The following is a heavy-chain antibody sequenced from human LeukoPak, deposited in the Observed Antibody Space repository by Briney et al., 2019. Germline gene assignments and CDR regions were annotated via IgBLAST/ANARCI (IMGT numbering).Heavy chain of an antibody. J-gene: IGHJ4*02. CDR2: IYYSGST. D-gene: IGHD2-15*01. CDR1: GGSISSSSYY. CDR3: ARLGSNLVAANY. V-gene: IGHV4-39*07. Sequence: SETLSLTCTVSGGSISSSSYYWGWIRQHPGKGLEWIGSIYYSGSTNYNPSLKSRVTISVDTSKNQFSLKLSSVTASDTAVYYCARLGSNLVAANYWGQGTLVTVSS.